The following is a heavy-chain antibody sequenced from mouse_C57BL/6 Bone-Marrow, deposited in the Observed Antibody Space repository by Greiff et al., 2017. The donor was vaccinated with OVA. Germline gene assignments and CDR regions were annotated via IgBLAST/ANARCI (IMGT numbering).Heavy chain of an antibody. CDR1: GYTFTNYW. V-gene: IGHV1-63*01. Sequence: QVQLQQSGAELVRPGTSVKMSCKASGYTFTNYWIGWAKQRPGHGLEWIGDIYPGGGYTNYNEKFKGKATLTADKSSSTAYMQFSSLTSEDSAIYYCAREAQARGFAYWGQGTLVTVSA. CDR2: IYPGGGYT. D-gene: IGHD3-2*02. CDR3: AREAQARGFAY. J-gene: IGHJ3*01.